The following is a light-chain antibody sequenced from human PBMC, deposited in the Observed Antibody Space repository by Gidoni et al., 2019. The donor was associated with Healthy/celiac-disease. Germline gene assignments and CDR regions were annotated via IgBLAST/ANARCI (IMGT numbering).Light chain of an antibody. CDR1: NIGRKN. Sequence: SYELTQPLSVSVARGQTARITCGGNNIGRKNVHWYQQKPGQAPVLVIYRDSNRPSGIPERFSGSNSGNTATLTISRAQAGDEADYYCQVWDSSTVVFGGGTKLTVL. J-gene: IGLJ2*01. CDR2: RDS. V-gene: IGLV3-9*01. CDR3: QVWDSSTVV.